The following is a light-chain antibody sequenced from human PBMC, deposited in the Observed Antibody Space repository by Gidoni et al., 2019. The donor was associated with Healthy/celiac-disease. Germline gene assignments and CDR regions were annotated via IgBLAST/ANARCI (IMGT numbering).Light chain of an antibody. CDR3: QQYYSTPT. J-gene: IGKJ4*01. CDR2: WAS. V-gene: IGKV4-1*01. CDR1: QSVLYSPNNKNY. Sequence: DIVMTQSPDPRAVSLGERATINCKSSQSVLYSPNNKNYLAWYQPKPGQPPKLLIYWASTRESGVPDRFSGSGSGTDFTLTISSLQAEDVAVYYCQQYYSTPTFGGGTKVEIK.